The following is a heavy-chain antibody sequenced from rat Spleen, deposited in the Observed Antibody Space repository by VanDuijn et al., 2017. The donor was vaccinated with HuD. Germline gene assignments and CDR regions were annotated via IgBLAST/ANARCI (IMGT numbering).Heavy chain of an antibody. D-gene: IGHD5-1*01. J-gene: IGHJ3*01. CDR2: ISFDGGST. CDR1: GFTFSNYD. V-gene: IGHV5-27*01. CDR3: TTDGQGARFAY. Sequence: EVQLVESGGGLVQPGRSMKLSCAALGFTFSNYDMAWVRQAPKKGLEWVAYISFDGGSTYYRDSVKGRFTISRDNTKSTLYLQMDSLRSEDTATYYCTTDGQGARFAYWGQGTLVTVSS.